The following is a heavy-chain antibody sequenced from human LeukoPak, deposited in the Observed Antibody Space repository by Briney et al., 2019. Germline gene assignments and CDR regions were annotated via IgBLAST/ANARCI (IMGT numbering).Heavy chain of an antibody. CDR2: IRYDGSTK. V-gene: IGHV3-30*02. CDR1: GFTHSSYG. D-gene: IGHD3/OR15-3a*01. CDR3: AKVRLDWTRSDAFDI. Sequence: PGRTLRLSCAASGFTHSSYGMHWVRQAPGKGLEGGAFIRYDGSTKHYADSVKGRFTIPRHNSKNTVPVQMNSLRAKHSRVYHCAKVRLDWTRSDAFDIWGQGTMVTVSS. J-gene: IGHJ3*02.